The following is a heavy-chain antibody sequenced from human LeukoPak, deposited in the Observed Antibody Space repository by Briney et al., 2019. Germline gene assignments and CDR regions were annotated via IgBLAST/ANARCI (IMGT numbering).Heavy chain of an antibody. Sequence: GGSLRLSCVASGFTFSRHGMNWVRQAPGKGLEWVSAISGSGGSTYYADSVKGRLTISRDNSKNTLHLQMNSLRAEDAAVYYCAKGGIAVAGTSYYYYMDVWGKGTTVTISS. D-gene: IGHD6-19*01. V-gene: IGHV3-23*01. J-gene: IGHJ6*03. CDR3: AKGGIAVAGTSYYYYMDV. CDR2: ISGSGGST. CDR1: GFTFSRHG.